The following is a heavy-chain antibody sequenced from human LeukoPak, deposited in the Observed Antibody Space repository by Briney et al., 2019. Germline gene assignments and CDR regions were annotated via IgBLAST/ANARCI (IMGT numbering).Heavy chain of an antibody. J-gene: IGHJ5*02. Sequence: ASVEVSCKASGYTFTGYYIHWVRQAPGQGLEWMGWISPNSGGTNYAQKFQGRVTMTRDTSITTAYMELSRLRSDDTAVYYCARESSCDTTNCLAPTDWFDPWGQGTLVTVSS. CDR1: GYTFTGYY. CDR3: ARESSCDTTNCLAPTDWFDP. V-gene: IGHV1-2*02. D-gene: IGHD2/OR15-2a*01. CDR2: ISPNSGGT.